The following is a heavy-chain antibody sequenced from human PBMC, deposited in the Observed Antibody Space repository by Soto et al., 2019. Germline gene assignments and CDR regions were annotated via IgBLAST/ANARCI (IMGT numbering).Heavy chain of an antibody. CDR1: GGSISSEYSH. D-gene: IGHD2-21*02. V-gene: IGHV4-30-4*08. CDR3: TREDDGGDRDYYGLDV. Sequence: QVQLQQSGPGLVEPSQTLSLTCAVSGGSISSEYSHWSWIRQSPGKGLEGIWYIHYTGRIMYNRSFKSRLTMAVDTTKNQCSLQLTSVTAADTAVYFCTREDDGGDRDYYGLDVWGQGTTVTVSS. CDR2: IHYTGRI. J-gene: IGHJ6*02.